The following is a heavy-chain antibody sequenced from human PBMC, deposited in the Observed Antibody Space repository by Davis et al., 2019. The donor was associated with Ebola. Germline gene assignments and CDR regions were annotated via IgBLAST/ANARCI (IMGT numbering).Heavy chain of an antibody. D-gene: IGHD6-13*01. V-gene: IGHV3-30*03. Sequence: GGSLRLSCAASGFTFSSYGMHWVRQAPGKGLEWVAVISYDGSNKYYADSVKGRFTISRDNAKNSLYLQMNSLRAEDTALYYCARVYSSSWYGNHDAFDIWGQGTMVTVSS. CDR3: ARVYSSSWYGNHDAFDI. CDR2: ISYDGSNK. CDR1: GFTFSSYG. J-gene: IGHJ3*02.